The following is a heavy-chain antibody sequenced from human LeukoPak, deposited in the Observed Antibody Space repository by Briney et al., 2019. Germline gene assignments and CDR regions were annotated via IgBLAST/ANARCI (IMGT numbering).Heavy chain of an antibody. CDR3: AAPGRDGYNSPLLRSIVDY. D-gene: IGHD5-24*01. V-gene: IGHV4-39*01. CDR1: GGSISSSSYY. J-gene: IGHJ4*02. Sequence: PSETLSLTCTVSGGSISSSSYYWGWIRQPPGKGLEWIGSIYYSGSTYYDPSLKSRVTISVDTSKNQFSLKLSSVTAADTAVYYCAAPGRDGYNSPLLRSIVDYWGQGTLVTVSS. CDR2: IYYSGST.